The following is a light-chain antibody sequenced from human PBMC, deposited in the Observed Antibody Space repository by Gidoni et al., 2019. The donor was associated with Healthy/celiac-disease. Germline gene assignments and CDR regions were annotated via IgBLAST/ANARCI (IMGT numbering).Light chain of an antibody. V-gene: IGLV2-14*01. CDR2: DVS. Sequence: QSALTQPASVSRSPGPSITISCTGTSSDVGGYNYVSWYQQHPGKAPKLMIYDVSNRPSGVSNRFSGSKSGNTASLTIFGLQAEDEADYYCSSYTSSSTLVVFGGGTKLTVL. CDR3: SSYTSSSTLVV. CDR1: SSDVGGYNY. J-gene: IGLJ2*01.